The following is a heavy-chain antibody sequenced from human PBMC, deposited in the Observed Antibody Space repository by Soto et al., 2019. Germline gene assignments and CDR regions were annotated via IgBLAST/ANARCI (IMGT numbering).Heavy chain of an antibody. Sequence: EVQLLESGGGSVQPGGSLTLSCAASGFTFSNYAMTWVRQAPGKGLEWVSTMSGTAGNTYYADSVKGRFTISRDNSKNTLYLQMNSLRAEDTAVYYCAKKYYFGSGSYVFYFDYWGQGTLVTVSS. V-gene: IGHV3-23*01. CDR2: MSGTAGNT. D-gene: IGHD3-10*01. CDR1: GFTFSNYA. J-gene: IGHJ4*02. CDR3: AKKYYFGSGSYVFYFDY.